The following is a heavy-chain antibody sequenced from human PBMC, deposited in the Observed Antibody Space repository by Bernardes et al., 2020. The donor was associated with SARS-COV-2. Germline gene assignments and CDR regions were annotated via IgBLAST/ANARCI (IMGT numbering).Heavy chain of an antibody. J-gene: IGHJ5*02. D-gene: IGHD3-16*01. CDR3: AHRRLVWGAMDL. V-gene: IGHV2-5*02. CDR1: GFSLSTSGVG. CDR2: IYWDDDK. Sequence: SGPTLVKPTQTLTLTCTFSGFSLSTSGVGVGWIRQPPGKALEWLALIYWDDDKRYSPSLKSRPTITKDTSKNQVVLTMTNMDPVDTAAYYCAHRRLVWGAMDLGGQRTLVTVSS.